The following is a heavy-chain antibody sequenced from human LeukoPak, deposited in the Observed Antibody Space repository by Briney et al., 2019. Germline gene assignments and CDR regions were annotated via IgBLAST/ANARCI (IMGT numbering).Heavy chain of an antibody. CDR3: ARAMRSGYDY. J-gene: IGHJ4*02. CDR1: GFTFSNYG. Sequence: GGSLRLACAASGFTFSNYGMNWVRQAPGKGLEWVSYISSSSDAIYYADSVKGRFTISRDNAKNSLYLEMNSLRDEDTAVYYCARAMRSGYDYWGQGTLVTVSS. V-gene: IGHV3-48*02. D-gene: IGHD5-12*01. CDR2: ISSSSDAI.